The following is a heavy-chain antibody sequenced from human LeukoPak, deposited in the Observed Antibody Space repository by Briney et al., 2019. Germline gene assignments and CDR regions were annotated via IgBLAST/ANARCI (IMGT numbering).Heavy chain of an antibody. D-gene: IGHD2-2*01. CDR3: ARDQLGKGYCSSTSCYEYYYYGMDV. CDR1: GYTFTSYA. V-gene: IGHV7-4-1*02. J-gene: IGHJ6*02. CDR2: INTNTGNP. Sequence: ASVKVSCKASGYTFTSYAMNWVRQAPGQGLEWMGWINTNTGNPTYAQGFTGRFVFSLDTSVSTAYLQISSLKAEDTAVYYCARDQLGKGYCSSTSCYEYYYYGMDVWGQGTTVTVSS.